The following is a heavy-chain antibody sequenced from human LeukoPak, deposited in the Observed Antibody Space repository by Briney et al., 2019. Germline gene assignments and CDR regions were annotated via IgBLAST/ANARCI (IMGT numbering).Heavy chain of an antibody. CDR3: ARVGVDGSGSPFYFDY. Sequence: SETLSLTCTVSGGSISSGGYYWSWIRQHPGKGPEWIGYIYYSGSTYYNPSLKSRVTISVDTSKNQFSLKLSSVTAADTAVYYCARVGVDGSGSPFYFDYWGQGTLVAVSS. J-gene: IGHJ4*02. V-gene: IGHV4-31*03. D-gene: IGHD3-10*01. CDR1: GGSISSGGYY. CDR2: IYYSGST.